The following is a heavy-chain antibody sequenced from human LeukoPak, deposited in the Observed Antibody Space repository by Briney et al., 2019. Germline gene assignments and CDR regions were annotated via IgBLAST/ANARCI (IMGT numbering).Heavy chain of an antibody. J-gene: IGHJ4*02. CDR3: ARLDILTGNYYYFNF. CDR2: ISGDGSTT. V-gene: IGHV3-74*01. Sequence: GGSLRLSCAASGFTFSSYWMHWVRQAPGMGLVWVSRISGDGSTTSYADSVNGRFTISRDNAKNTLYMQMNSLKAEDTAVYYCARLDILTGNYYYFNFWGQGTLVTVSS. D-gene: IGHD3-9*01. CDR1: GFTFSSYW.